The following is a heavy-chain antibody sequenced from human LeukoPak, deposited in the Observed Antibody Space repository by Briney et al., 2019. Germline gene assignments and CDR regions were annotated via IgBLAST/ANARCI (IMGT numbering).Heavy chain of an antibody. Sequence: ASVKVSCKASGYTFTSYDFNWVRQATGQRPEWMGWMSPNSGDTGYAQKFQDRVTMTRNTSISTAYMELSSLRSDDTAVYYCVRGPPNWGYDYWGPGTLVTVSS. CDR1: GYTFTSYD. V-gene: IGHV1-8*01. D-gene: IGHD7-27*01. CDR3: VRGPPNWGYDY. CDR2: MSPNSGDT. J-gene: IGHJ4*02.